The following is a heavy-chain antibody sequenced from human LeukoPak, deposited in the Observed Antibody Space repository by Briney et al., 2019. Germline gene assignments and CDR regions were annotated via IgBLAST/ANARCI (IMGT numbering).Heavy chain of an antibody. D-gene: IGHD3-22*01. J-gene: IGHJ4*02. Sequence: ASVTVSCKASGYTFTGYYMHWVRQAPGQGLEWMGWINPNSGGTNYAQKFQGRVTMTRDTSISTAYMELSRLRSDDTAVYYCATTRSYYDSSGPLNYWGQGTLVTVSS. CDR2: INPNSGGT. V-gene: IGHV1-2*02. CDR1: GYTFTGYY. CDR3: ATTRSYYDSSGPLNY.